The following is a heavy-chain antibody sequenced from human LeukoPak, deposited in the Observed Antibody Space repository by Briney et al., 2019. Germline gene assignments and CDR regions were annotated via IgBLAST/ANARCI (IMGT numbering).Heavy chain of an antibody. V-gene: IGHV3-7*01. Sequence: GGSLRLSCEASCFIFSGNWMSGVRQAPGKGLEWVASINPDGSHIFYVDSVKGRFTISRDNTKSSLYLQMNSLGAEDTAMYFCSQLLETSTTYDSWGQGTRVTVSS. CDR1: CFIFSGNW. D-gene: IGHD5-24*01. J-gene: IGHJ4*02. CDR3: SQLLETSTTYDS. CDR2: INPDGSHI.